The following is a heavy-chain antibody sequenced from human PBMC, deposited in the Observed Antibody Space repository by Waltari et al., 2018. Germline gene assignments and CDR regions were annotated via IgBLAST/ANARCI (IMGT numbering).Heavy chain of an antibody. CDR1: GGPISNFY. Sequence: QVQLQESGPGLVKPSETLSLTCTVSGGPISNFYWSWIRPPPGKGLEWIGYVSHSGSTNYNPSFKSRVTISVDTSRSQFSLKLTSVTAADTAVYFCARERSMVRGISWFDPWGQGTLVTVSS. CDR3: ARERSMVRGISWFDP. V-gene: IGHV4-59*01. J-gene: IGHJ5*02. CDR2: VSHSGST. D-gene: IGHD3-10*01.